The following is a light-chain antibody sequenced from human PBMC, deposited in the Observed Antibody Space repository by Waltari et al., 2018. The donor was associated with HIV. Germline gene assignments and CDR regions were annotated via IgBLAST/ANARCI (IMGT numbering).Light chain of an antibody. CDR1: QSVNANY. V-gene: IGKV3-20*01. CDR3: QQFADSLLT. Sequence: EIVMTQSPGTLSLSPGETATLNCRASQSVNANYLAWYQQKPGQPPRLLMYGASTRNTGVPDRFTGIGSGTDFTLTISRLEADDFAVYYCQQFADSLLTSGGGTKVEIK. J-gene: IGKJ4*01. CDR2: GAS.